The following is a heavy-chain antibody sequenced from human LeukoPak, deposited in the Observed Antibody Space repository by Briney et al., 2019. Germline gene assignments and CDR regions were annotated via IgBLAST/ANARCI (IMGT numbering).Heavy chain of an antibody. J-gene: IGHJ5*02. CDR2: IKSKTDGGTT. Sequence: PGGSLRLSCAASGFTVSSNYMSWVHQAPGKGLEWVGRIKSKTDGGTTDYAAPVKGRFTISRDDSKNTLYLQMNSLKTEDTAVYYCTTGTLSKDPWGQGTLVTVSS. CDR3: TTGTLSKDP. V-gene: IGHV3-15*01. CDR1: GFTVSSNY.